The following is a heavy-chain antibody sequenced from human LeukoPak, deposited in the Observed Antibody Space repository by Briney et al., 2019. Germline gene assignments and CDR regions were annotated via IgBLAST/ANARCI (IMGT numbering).Heavy chain of an antibody. V-gene: IGHV3-30*18. J-gene: IGHJ3*01. Sequence: GGSLRLSCAASGFTFSSYGMHWVRQAPGKGLEWVAVISYDGSNKYYADSVKGRFTISRDNSKNTLYLQMNSLRAEDTAVYYCANGAVVAGAWGQGTMVIVSS. CDR1: GFTFSSYG. CDR2: ISYDGSNK. CDR3: ANGAVVAGA. D-gene: IGHD6-19*01.